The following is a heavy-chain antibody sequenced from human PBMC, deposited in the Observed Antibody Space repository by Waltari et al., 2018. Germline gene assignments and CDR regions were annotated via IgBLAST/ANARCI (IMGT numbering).Heavy chain of an antibody. CDR2: IYWNDDK. CDR1: GFSLSTSGVG. V-gene: IGHV2-5*01. CDR3: ARFSSSAAMFDP. Sequence: QITLKESGPTLVKPTQTLTLTCTFSGFSLSTSGVGVGWIRQPPGKALEWLALIYWNDDKRYSPSLKSRLTITKDTSKNQVVLTMTNMDPVDTATYYCARFSSSAAMFDPWGQGTLVTVSS. D-gene: IGHD6-13*01. J-gene: IGHJ5*02.